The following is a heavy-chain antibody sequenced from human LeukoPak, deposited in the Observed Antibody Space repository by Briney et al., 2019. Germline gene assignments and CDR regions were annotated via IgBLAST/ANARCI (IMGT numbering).Heavy chain of an antibody. J-gene: IGHJ4*02. Sequence: GGSLRLSCAASGFTFSSYWMHWVRHAPGKGLVWVSRINSDGSFTNYADSVKGRFTISRDNAKNTLYLQMNSLRAEDTAVYYCARAAYGTEYWGQGTLVTVSS. CDR1: GFTFSSYW. CDR3: ARAAYGTEY. D-gene: IGHD3-10*01. CDR2: INSDGSFT. V-gene: IGHV3-74*01.